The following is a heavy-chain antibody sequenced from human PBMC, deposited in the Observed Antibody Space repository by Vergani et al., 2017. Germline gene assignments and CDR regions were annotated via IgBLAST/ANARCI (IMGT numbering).Heavy chain of an antibody. Sequence: VELVESGGGVVQPGRSLTLSCSASGFTFRDYGMHWVRQAPGKGLEWVSGISGSGGSTYYAGSVKGRFTISRDSSKNTLYLQMNSLSAGDTAVYYCANANPRHSGYDYLYYYHAMDVGGQGTTVTVSS. CDR1: GFTFRDYG. CDR2: ISGSGGST. CDR3: ANANPRHSGYDYLYYYHAMDV. V-gene: IGHV3-23*04. J-gene: IGHJ6*02. D-gene: IGHD5-12*01.